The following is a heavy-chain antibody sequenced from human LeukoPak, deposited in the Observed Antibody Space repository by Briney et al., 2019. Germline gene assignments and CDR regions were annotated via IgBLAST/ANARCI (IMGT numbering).Heavy chain of an antibody. CDR1: AGTFSSYA. Sequence: SVKVSCKASAGTFSSYAISWVRQAPGQGLEWMGRIIPIFGTANYAQKFQGRVTITTDESTSTAYMELSSLRSEDTAVYYCASYSGYDPYFDYWGQGTLVTVSS. CDR2: IIPIFGTA. J-gene: IGHJ4*02. CDR3: ASYSGYDPYFDY. D-gene: IGHD5-12*01. V-gene: IGHV1-69*05.